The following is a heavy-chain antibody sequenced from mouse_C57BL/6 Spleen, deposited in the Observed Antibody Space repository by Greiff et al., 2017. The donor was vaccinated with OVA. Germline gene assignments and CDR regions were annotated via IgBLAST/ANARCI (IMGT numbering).Heavy chain of an antibody. CDR1: GFSLSTFGMG. Sequence: QVTLKVSGPGILQPSQTLSLTCSFSGFSLSTFGMGVGWIRQPSGKGLEWLAHIWWDDDKYYNPALKSRLTISKDTSKNQVFLKIANVDTADTATYYCARMRKGYGNYDYYYAMDYWGQGTSVTVSS. D-gene: IGHD2-1*01. V-gene: IGHV8-8*01. CDR3: ARMRKGYGNYDYYYAMDY. CDR2: IWWDDDK. J-gene: IGHJ4*01.